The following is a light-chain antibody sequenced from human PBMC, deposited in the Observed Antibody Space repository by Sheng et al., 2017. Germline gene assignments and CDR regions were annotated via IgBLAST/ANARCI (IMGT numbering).Light chain of an antibody. CDR2: DAS. CDR3: QQYDDLPPYT. V-gene: IGKV1-33*01. CDR1: QDISNT. J-gene: IGKJ2*01. Sequence: DIQMTQSPSSLSASVGDRVTITCRASQDISNTLAWYHQKPGRAPKLLIYDASSLESGVPSRFSGSGSGTDFTFTISSLQPEDIATYYCQQYDDLPPYTFGQGTRLEIK.